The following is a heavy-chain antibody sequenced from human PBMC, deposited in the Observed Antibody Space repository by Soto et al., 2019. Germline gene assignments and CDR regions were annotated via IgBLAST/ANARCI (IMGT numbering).Heavy chain of an antibody. CDR3: ARQDVLLWFGEPRERNWFDP. D-gene: IGHD3-10*01. CDR2: IYYSGST. Sequence: LSLTCTVSGGSISSSSYYWGWIRQPPGKGLEWIGSIYYSGSTYYNPSLKSRVTISVDTSKNQFSLKLSSVTAADTAVYYCARQDVLLWFGEPRERNWFDPWGQGTLVTDSS. J-gene: IGHJ5*02. CDR1: GGSISSSSYY. V-gene: IGHV4-39*01.